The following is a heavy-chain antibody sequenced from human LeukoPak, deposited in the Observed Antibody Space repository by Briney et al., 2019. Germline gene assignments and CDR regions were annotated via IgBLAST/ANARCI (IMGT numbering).Heavy chain of an antibody. CDR2: IRYDGNKK. Sequence: GGPLRLSCAASGFTFSNYGIHWVRQAPGKGLEWVAFIRYDGNKKYYADSVKGRFTISRDNSKNTLYLEINSLTTEDTAVYYCAKGEGGALGIPHPYYFDYWGQGNVVTVSS. CDR3: AKGEGGALGIPHPYYFDY. V-gene: IGHV3-30*02. D-gene: IGHD3-16*01. CDR1: GFTFSNYG. J-gene: IGHJ4*02.